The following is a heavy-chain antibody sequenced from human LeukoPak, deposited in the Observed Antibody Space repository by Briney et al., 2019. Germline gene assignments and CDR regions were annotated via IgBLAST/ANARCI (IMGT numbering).Heavy chain of an antibody. V-gene: IGHV3-49*03. CDR1: GFTFGDYA. CDR2: IRSKAYGGTT. D-gene: IGHD5-18*01. CDR3: TRDEVGYSYGFDY. Sequence: GGSLRLSCTASGFTFGDYAMSWFRQAPGKGLEWVGFIRSKAYGGTTEYAASVKGRFTISRDDSKGIAYLQMNNLKTEDTAVYYCTRDEVGYSYGFDYWGQGTLVTVSS. J-gene: IGHJ4*02.